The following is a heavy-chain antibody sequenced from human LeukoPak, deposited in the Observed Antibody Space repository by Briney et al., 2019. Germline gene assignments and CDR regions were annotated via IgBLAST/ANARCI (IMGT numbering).Heavy chain of an antibody. J-gene: IGHJ6*03. CDR2: IYTSGST. Sequence: SETLSLTCAVSGYSITSAYYWGWIRQPAGKGLEWIGRIYTSGSTNYNPSLKSRVTMSVDTSKNQFSLKLSSVTAADTAVYYCARGDYDFWSGYVYYYYMDVWGKGTTVTVSS. V-gene: IGHV4-4*07. CDR1: GYSITSAYY. CDR3: ARGDYDFWSGYVYYYYMDV. D-gene: IGHD3-3*01.